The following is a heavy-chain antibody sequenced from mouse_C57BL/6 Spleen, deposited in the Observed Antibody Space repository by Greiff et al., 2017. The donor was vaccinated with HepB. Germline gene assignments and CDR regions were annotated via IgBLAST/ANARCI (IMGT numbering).Heavy chain of an antibody. CDR1: GFTFSSYG. V-gene: IGHV5-6*02. CDR3: ARTPGITTGAMDY. CDR2: ISSGGSYT. J-gene: IGHJ4*01. Sequence: DVKLQESGGDLVKPGGSLKLSCAASGFTFSSYGMSWVRQTPDKRLEWVATISSGGSYTYYPDSVKGRFTISRDNAKNTLYLQMSSLKSEDTAMYYCARTPGITTGAMDYWGQGTSVTVSS. D-gene: IGHD1-1*01.